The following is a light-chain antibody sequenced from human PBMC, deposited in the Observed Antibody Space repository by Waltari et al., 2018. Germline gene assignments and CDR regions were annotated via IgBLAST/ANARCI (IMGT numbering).Light chain of an antibody. Sequence: EVVLTQSPGTLSLSPGETATLSCRASQSIGRYLVWYQQKSGQAPRLLIYGASTRATGIPERFSGSGSGTDFSLTISRLEAEDFAVYYCQNHERLPATFGQGTKVEMK. CDR2: GAS. V-gene: IGKV3-20*01. J-gene: IGKJ1*01. CDR3: QNHERLPAT. CDR1: QSIGRY.